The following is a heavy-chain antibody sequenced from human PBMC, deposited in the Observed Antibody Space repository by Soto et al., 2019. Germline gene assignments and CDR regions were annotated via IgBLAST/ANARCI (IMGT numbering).Heavy chain of an antibody. CDR1: GFSLRTSGVG. J-gene: IGHJ4*02. D-gene: IGHD3-10*01. CDR3: AHRAYFASGKQFEY. V-gene: IGHV2-5*02. CDR2: IYWDDDK. Sequence: QITLKESGPTLVKPTQTLTLTCTFSGFSLRTSGVGVVWILQPPGKALEWLAIIYWDDDKRYSTSLKTRLTVTKHNTKNQVVRTMTNVDPVETATYYCAHRAYFASGKQFEYCRQGSLVSVAS.